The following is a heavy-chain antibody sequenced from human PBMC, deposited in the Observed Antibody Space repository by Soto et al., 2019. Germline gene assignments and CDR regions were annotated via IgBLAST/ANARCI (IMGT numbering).Heavy chain of an antibody. CDR3: ARERAYYDY. CDR2: IYYSGIT. CDR1: GGSISSSNW. Sequence: PSETLSLTCAVSGGSISSSNWWSWVRQHPGRGLEWIGLIYYSGITNYNPSLKSRVTLSIDTSKNQFSLRLSSVTAADTAVYYCARERAYYDYWGQGTVVTVSS. J-gene: IGHJ4*02. V-gene: IGHV4-4*02.